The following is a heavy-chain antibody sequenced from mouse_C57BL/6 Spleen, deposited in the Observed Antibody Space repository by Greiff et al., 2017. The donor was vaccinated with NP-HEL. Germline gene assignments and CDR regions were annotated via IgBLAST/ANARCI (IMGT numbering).Heavy chain of an antibody. CDR3: ARGGDYAMDY. J-gene: IGHJ4*01. V-gene: IGHV1-50*01. CDR1: GYTFTSYW. CDR2: IDPSDSYT. Sequence: QVQLQQPGAELVKPGASGYTFTSYWMQWVKQRPGQGLEWIGEIDPSDSYTNYNQKFKGKATLTVDTSSSTAYMQLSSLTSEDSAVYYCARGGDYAMDYWGQGTSVTVSS.